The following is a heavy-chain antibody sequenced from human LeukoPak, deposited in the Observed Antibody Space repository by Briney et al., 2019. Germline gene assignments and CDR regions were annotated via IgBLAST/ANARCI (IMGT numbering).Heavy chain of an antibody. CDR2: ISYDGSDK. V-gene: IGHV3-30*03. D-gene: IGHD1-26*01. Sequence: AGGSLRLSCTASGFTFSSNGMHWVRQAPGKGLEWVAVISYDGSDKYYADSVKGRFTISRDNSKNTLYLQMNSLRAEDTAVYYCASCPWYGAPLDNWGQGTLVTVSS. CDR3: ASCPWYGAPLDN. CDR1: GFTFSSNG. J-gene: IGHJ4*02.